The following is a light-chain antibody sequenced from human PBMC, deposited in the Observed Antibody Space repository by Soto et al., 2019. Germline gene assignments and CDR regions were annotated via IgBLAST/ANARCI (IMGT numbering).Light chain of an antibody. V-gene: IGKV1-16*01. J-gene: IGKJ1*01. CDR3: QHYNTYPWT. Sequence: DIQMTQSPSALSESVGDRVTMTYRASQGISNYLVWYQQKPGKVPKVLIYDASSLESGVPSRFSGSGSGTIFTLTISSLQPDDFATYYCQHYNTYPWTFGQGTKVDIK. CDR2: DAS. CDR1: QGISNY.